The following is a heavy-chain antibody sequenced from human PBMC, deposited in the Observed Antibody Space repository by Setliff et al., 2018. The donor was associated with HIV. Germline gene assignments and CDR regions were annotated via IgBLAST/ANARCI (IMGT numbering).Heavy chain of an antibody. CDR2: IKSKTNNYAT. CDR3: TRLRPSDYCGGGNYYYDY. Sequence: GGSLRLSCAASGFTFSGSAMHWVRQASGKGLEWVGRIKSKTNNYATAYAASVKGRFTISRDDSKKTAYLQMNSLKTEDTAVDFCTRLRPSDYCGGGNYYYDYWGQGTLVTVSS. V-gene: IGHV3-73*01. D-gene: IGHD2-15*01. CDR1: GFTFSGSA. J-gene: IGHJ4*02.